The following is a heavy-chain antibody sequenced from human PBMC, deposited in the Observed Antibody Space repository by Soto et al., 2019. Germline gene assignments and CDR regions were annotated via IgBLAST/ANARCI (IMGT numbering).Heavy chain of an antibody. D-gene: IGHD5-12*01. Sequence: AASVKVSCKASGYTFTSYAIHWVRQAPGQRLEWTGWINAGNGNTKYSQKFQGRVIITRDTSAGTAYMELRSLRSEDTAVYYCATPIVAFYWGQGTLVTVSS. J-gene: IGHJ4*02. CDR2: INAGNGNT. CDR1: GYTFTSYA. CDR3: ATPIVAFY. V-gene: IGHV1-3*01.